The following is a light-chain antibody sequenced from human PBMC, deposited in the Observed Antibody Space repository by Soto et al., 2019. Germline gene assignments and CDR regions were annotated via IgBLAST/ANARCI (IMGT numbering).Light chain of an antibody. CDR1: QIISTS. Sequence: DIQMTQSPSSLSASVGDRVTITCRAGQIISTSLNWYQQKPGKAPTLLIYAASSLQSGVPSRFSGSGSGTDFTLTISSLQPEDFATYYCQQSYSAPITFAQGTRLEIK. J-gene: IGKJ5*01. V-gene: IGKV1-39*01. CDR2: AAS. CDR3: QQSYSAPIT.